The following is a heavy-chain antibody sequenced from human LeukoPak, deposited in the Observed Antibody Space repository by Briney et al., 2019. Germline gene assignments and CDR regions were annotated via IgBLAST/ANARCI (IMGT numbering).Heavy chain of an antibody. CDR1: GYTFTSYY. D-gene: IGHD3-16*02. Sequence: ASVKVSCKASGYTFTSYYMHWVRQAPGQGLEWMGIINPSGGSTSYAQKFQGRVTMTRDTSISTAYMELSRLRSDDTAVYYCARDPAYVWGSYRYARFDYWGQGTLVTVSS. V-gene: IGHV1-46*01. CDR2: INPSGGST. J-gene: IGHJ4*02. CDR3: ARDPAYVWGSYRYARFDY.